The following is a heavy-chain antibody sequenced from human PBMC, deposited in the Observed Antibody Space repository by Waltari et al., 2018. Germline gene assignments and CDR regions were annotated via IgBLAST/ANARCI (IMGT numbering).Heavy chain of an antibody. Sequence: QVQLQQWGAGLLQPSETLSLTCAVYGGSFSGDSWSWIRPSPGTGLEWIGEINHSGSTNYNPSLKSRVTISVDTSKNQFSLKVSSVTAADTAVYYCARQFSSGWYSEYWGQGTLVTVSS. CDR3: ARQFSSGWYSEY. CDR1: GGSFSGDS. D-gene: IGHD6-19*01. J-gene: IGHJ4*02. CDR2: INHSGST. V-gene: IGHV4-34*01.